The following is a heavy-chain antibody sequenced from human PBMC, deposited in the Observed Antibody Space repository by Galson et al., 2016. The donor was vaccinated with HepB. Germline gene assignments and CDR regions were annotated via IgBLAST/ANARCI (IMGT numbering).Heavy chain of an antibody. J-gene: IGHJ2*01. D-gene: IGHD6-13*01. CDR3: ARRGSKEKGYFDL. CDR2: TYYRSKWDN. V-gene: IGHV6-1*01. CDR1: GDSVSSHSVT. Sequence: CAISGDSVSSHSVTWNWIRQSPSRGLEWLGRTYYRSKWDNEYAVSVRSRMTINPDTSKNQFSLQLNSVTPEDTAVYYCARRGSKEKGYFDLWGRGTLVTVSS.